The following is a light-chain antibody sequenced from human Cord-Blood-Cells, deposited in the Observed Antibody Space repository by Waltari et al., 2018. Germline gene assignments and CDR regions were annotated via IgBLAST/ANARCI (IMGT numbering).Light chain of an antibody. J-gene: IGKJ2*01. Sequence: IMMSQTHDSLAVSLGERYTINCKCKPSVLYSSNNKNYLAWYQQKPGQPPKLLMYWASTRESGVPDRFSGSGSGTDFTLTISRLQAEDVAVYYCQQYYSTPYTFGQGTKLEIK. V-gene: IGKV4-1*01. CDR1: PSVLYSSNNKNY. CDR2: WAS. CDR3: QQYYSTPYT.